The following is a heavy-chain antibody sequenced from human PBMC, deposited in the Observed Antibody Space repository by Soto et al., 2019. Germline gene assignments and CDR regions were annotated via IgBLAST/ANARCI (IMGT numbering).Heavy chain of an antibody. CDR2: MSYDGSSK. Sequence: PGGSLRLSCAASGFTFSSYGMHWVRQAPGRGLEWVAVMSYDGSSKYYADSVKGRFIISRDNSKNMLYLQMNSLRAEDTAVYYCAKDRNQWLVRFFFDYWGQGTLVIVSS. CDR3: AKDRNQWLVRFFFDY. V-gene: IGHV3-30*18. J-gene: IGHJ4*02. CDR1: GFTFSSYG. D-gene: IGHD6-19*01.